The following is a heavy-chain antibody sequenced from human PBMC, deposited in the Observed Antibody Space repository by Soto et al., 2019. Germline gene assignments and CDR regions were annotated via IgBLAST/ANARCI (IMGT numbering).Heavy chain of an antibody. D-gene: IGHD1-7*01. J-gene: IGHJ4*02. CDR2: ISAYNGNT. CDR3: AREARITGTMNY. CDR1: GYTFTSYG. V-gene: IGHV1-18*01. Sequence: ASVKVSCKASGYTFTSYGISWVRQAPGQGLEWMGWISAYNGNTNYAQKLQGRVTMTTDTSTSTAYMELRSLRSDDAAVYYCAREARITGTMNYWGQGTLVTVSS.